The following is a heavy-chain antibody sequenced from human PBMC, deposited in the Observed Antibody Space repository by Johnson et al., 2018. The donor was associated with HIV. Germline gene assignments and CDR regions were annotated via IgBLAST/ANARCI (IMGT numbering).Heavy chain of an antibody. Sequence: EVQLVESGGGLVQPGGSLRLSCAASGFTFNSYAMTWVRQAPGKGLEWVSSVSGSGDDTYYADSVKGRFTISRDNSKNTLYLQVISLRAEDTAVYYCAKGDTSGYSGAFDMWGQGTMVTVAS. J-gene: IGHJ3*02. CDR2: VSGSGDDT. CDR1: GFTFNSYA. V-gene: IGHV3-23*04. CDR3: AKGDTSGYSGAFDM. D-gene: IGHD3-22*01.